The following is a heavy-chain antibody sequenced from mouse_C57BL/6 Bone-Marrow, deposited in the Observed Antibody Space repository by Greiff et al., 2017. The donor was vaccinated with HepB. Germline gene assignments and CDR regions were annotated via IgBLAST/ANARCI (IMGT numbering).Heavy chain of an antibody. CDR2: IRLKSDNYAT. V-gene: IGHV6-3*01. CDR1: GFTFSNYW. D-gene: IGHD1-1*01. Sequence: EVMLVESGGGLVQPGGSMKLSCVASGFTFSNYWMNWVRQSPEKGLEWVAQIRLKSDNYATHYAESVKGRFTISRDDSKSSVYLQMNNLRAEDTGIYYCTIDTTVVAPFAYWGQGTLVTVSA. CDR3: TIDTTVVAPFAY. J-gene: IGHJ3*01.